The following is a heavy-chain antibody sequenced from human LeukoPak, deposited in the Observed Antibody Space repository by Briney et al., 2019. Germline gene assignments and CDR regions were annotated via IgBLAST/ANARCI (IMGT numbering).Heavy chain of an antibody. V-gene: IGHV3-30-3*01. CDR2: ISYDGTNK. CDR1: GFIFSSYA. J-gene: IGHJ4*02. D-gene: IGHD1-26*01. Sequence: GGSLRLSFAASGFIFSSYAMHWVRQAPGKGVEGVAVISYDGTNKYYADSVKGRFTISRDNSENTLYLQMNRLRAEDTAVYYCARDLVGPGYYFDYWCQGTLVTVSS. CDR3: ARDLVGPGYYFDY.